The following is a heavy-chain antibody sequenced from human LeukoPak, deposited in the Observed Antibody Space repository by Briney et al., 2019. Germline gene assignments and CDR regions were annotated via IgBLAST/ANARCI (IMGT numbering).Heavy chain of an antibody. CDR3: ARGLGVAVHIAADYFDY. CDR2: INHSGST. V-gene: IGHV4-34*01. CDR1: GGSFSGYY. Sequence: SETLSLTCAVYGGSFSGYYWSWIRQPPGKGLEWIGEINHSGSTNYNPSHKSRVTISVDTSKNQFSLKLSSVTAADTAVYYCARGLGVAVHIAADYFDYWGQGTLVTVSS. D-gene: IGHD6-25*01. J-gene: IGHJ4*02.